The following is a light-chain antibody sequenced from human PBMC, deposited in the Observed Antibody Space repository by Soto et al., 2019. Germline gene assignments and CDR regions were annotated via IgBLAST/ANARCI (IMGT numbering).Light chain of an antibody. Sequence: QSALTKPRSVSGSPGQSVTISCTGTSSDVGGYNYVSWYQQHPGKAPKVMIYDVSERPSGVPDRFSGSKSGNKASLTISGLQAEDEADYYCCSYAGSPTYVFGAGTKVTVL. CDR3: CSYAGSPTYV. CDR2: DVS. J-gene: IGLJ1*01. V-gene: IGLV2-11*01. CDR1: SSDVGGYNY.